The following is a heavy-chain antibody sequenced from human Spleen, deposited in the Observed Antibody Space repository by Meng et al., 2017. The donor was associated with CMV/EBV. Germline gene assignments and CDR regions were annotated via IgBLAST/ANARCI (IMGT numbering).Heavy chain of an antibody. V-gene: IGHV3-48*03. CDR3: ARDGPSSNYPNWFDP. D-gene: IGHD4-11*01. Sequence: GESLKISCEASGFTFSSYEMNWVRQAPGKGLEWVSYISSSGTTIYYADSVKGRFTISRDNAKNSLYLQMNSLRAEDTAVYYCARDGPSSNYPNWFDPWGQGTLVTVSS. CDR2: ISSSGTTI. CDR1: GFTFSSYE. J-gene: IGHJ5*02.